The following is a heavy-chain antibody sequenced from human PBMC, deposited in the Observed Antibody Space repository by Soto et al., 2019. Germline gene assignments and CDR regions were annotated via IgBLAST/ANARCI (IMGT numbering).Heavy chain of an antibody. V-gene: IGHV3-30-3*01. CDR1: GFTFSSYA. D-gene: IGHD3-3*01. J-gene: IGHJ4*02. CDR2: ISYDGSNK. CDR3: ARDKRDLRFLEWSYYFDY. Sequence: QVQRVESGGGVVQPGRSLRLSCAASGFTFSSYAMHWVRQAPGKGLEWVAVISYDGSNKYYADSVKGRFTISRDNSKNTLYLQLNSLRAEDTAVYYCARDKRDLRFLEWSYYFDYWGQGTLVTVSS.